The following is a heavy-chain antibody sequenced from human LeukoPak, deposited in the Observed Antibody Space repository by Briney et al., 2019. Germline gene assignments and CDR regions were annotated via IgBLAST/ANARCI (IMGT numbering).Heavy chain of an antibody. V-gene: IGHV3-30*04. CDR3: AKAVYGDYDFGY. CDR1: GFTFSSYA. CDR2: ISYDGSNK. D-gene: IGHD4-17*01. Sequence: GGSLRLSCAASGFTFSSYAMHWVRQAPGKGLEWVAVISYDGSNKYYADSVKGRFTISRDNSKNTLYLQMNSLRAEDTAVYYCAKAVYGDYDFGYWGQGTLVTVSS. J-gene: IGHJ4*02.